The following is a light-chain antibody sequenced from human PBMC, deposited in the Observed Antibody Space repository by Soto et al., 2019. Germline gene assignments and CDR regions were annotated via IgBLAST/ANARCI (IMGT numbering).Light chain of an antibody. V-gene: IGKV3-20*01. Sequence: EIVLTQSPGTLSLSPGDRATLSCRASQSVSDLAWYRQTPGQAPRLLIYGASNRATGTPDRFSGSGSGTDFTLTITRLEPEDFAVFYCQHYGSTLTFGGGTKVEIK. CDR2: GAS. CDR1: QSVSD. J-gene: IGKJ4*01. CDR3: QHYGSTLT.